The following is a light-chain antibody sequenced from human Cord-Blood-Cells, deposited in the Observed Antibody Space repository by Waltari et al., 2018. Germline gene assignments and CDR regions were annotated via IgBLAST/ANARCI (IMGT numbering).Light chain of an antibody. J-gene: IGKJ3*01. CDR3: QQYYSTPFT. V-gene: IGKV4-1*01. CDR1: QSVLYSSNNKNY. Sequence: DIVMTQSPDSLAVSLGERAPINCKSSQSVLYSSNNKNYLAWYQQKPGQPPKLLIYWASTRESGVPERFRGSGSETDFTLTISSLQAEDVAVYYCQQYYSTPFTFGPGTKVDIK. CDR2: WAS.